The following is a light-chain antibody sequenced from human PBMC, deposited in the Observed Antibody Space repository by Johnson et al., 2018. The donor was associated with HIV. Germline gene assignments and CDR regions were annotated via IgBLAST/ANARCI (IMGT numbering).Light chain of an antibody. CDR2: ENN. Sequence: QSVLTQPPSVSAAPGQKVIISCSGSSSNIGNNYVSWYQQLPGTAPKLLIYENNKRPSGIPDRFSGSKSGTSATLGITGLQTGDEADYYCGTWDSSLSTGYVFGTGTKVTVL. CDR1: SSNIGNNY. V-gene: IGLV1-51*02. J-gene: IGLJ1*01. CDR3: GTWDSSLSTGYV.